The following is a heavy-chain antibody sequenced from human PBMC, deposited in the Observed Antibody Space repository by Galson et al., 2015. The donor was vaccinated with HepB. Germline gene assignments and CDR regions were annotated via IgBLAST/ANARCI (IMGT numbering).Heavy chain of an antibody. CDR3: AKGAAEKYYYYYGMDV. CDR1: GFTFSSYA. V-gene: IGHV3-23*01. CDR2: ISGSGGST. Sequence: SLRLSCAASGFTFSSYAMSWVRQAPGKGLEWVSAISGSGGSTYYADSVKGRFTISRDNSKNTLYLQMNSLRAEDTAVYYCAKGAAEKYYYYYGMDVWGQGTTVTVSS. D-gene: IGHD6-13*01. J-gene: IGHJ6*02.